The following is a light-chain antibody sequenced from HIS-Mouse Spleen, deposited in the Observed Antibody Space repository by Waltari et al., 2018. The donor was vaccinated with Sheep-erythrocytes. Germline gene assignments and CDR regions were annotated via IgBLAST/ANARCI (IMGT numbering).Light chain of an antibody. Sequence: QSALTQPRSVSVSPGQSVTISCTGTSSDVCGYNYVSWYQQHPGKAPKLMIYDVSKRPSGVPDRFSGSKSGNTASLTISGLQAEDEADYYCCSYAGSYNHVFATGTKVTVL. CDR1: SSDVCGYNY. V-gene: IGLV2-11*01. CDR2: DVS. J-gene: IGLJ1*01. CDR3: CSYAGSYNHV.